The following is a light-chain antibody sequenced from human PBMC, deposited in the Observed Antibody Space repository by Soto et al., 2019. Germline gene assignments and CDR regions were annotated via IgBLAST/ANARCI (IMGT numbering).Light chain of an antibody. V-gene: IGLV2-11*01. CDR2: DVS. Sequence: QSALTQPRSVSGSPGQSVTISCTGTSSDFGGYNYVSWYQPHPGKAPKLMIYDVSKRPSGVPDRFSGSKSGNTASLTISGLQAEDEADYYCCSYAGSYTYVVFGGGTKLTVL. CDR3: CSYAGSYTYVV. J-gene: IGLJ2*01. CDR1: SSDFGGYNY.